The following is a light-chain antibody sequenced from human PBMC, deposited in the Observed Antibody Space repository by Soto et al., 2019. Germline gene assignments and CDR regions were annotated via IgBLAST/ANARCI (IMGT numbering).Light chain of an antibody. CDR2: GSS. Sequence: EIVMTQSPVTLSVSPEEVATLSCRATQSVSSNLAWYQQKPGQAPRLLIYGSSTRATGIPARFSGSGSGTEFTLTISSLQSEDFAVYYCQQYNNWPLTFGGGTKVEIK. V-gene: IGKV3-15*01. J-gene: IGKJ4*01. CDR1: QSVSSN. CDR3: QQYNNWPLT.